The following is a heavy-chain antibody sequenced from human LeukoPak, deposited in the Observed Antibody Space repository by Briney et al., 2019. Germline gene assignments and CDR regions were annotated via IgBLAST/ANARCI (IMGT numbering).Heavy chain of an antibody. J-gene: IGHJ6*03. CDR3: ARDGAHKNHYYSYYYMDV. Sequence: KASGTLSLTCTVSGGSISSYYWSWIRQPPGKGLEWIGYIYYSGSTNYNPSLKRRVTISVDTSKNQFSLKLSSVTAADTAVYYCARDGAHKNHYYSYYYMDVWGKGTTVTVSS. CDR2: IYYSGST. D-gene: IGHD3-16*01. CDR1: GGSISSYY. V-gene: IGHV4-59*01.